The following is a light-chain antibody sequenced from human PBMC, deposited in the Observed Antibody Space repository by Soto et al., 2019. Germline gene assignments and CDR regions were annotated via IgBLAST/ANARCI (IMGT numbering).Light chain of an antibody. Sequence: QSALTQPDSVSGSPGQSITISCTGTSSDVGGYNYVSWYQQHPGKAPKLMIYDVSNRPSGVSNRFSGSKSGNTASLTISGLQAEDEADYYCSSYTSSSTDGFGTGTKLTVL. J-gene: IGLJ1*01. CDR2: DVS. CDR1: SSDVGGYNY. CDR3: SSYTSSSTDG. V-gene: IGLV2-14*01.